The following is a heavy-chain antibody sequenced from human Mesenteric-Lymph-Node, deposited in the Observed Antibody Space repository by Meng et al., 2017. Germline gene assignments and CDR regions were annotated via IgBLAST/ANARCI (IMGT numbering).Heavy chain of an antibody. D-gene: IGHD3-3*01. CDR2: IYYTGNT. CDR3: AGGYSDVWTGYSRFDF. CDR1: GGSISSGGYY. Sequence: SETLSLTCTVSGGSISSGGYYWSWIRQHPGKGLEWIGYIYYTGNTYYNPSLKSRVIISLDTSKNQISLKMSSVAAADAAVYCAAGGYSDVWTGYSRFDFWGQGTLVTVSS. V-gene: IGHV4-31*03. J-gene: IGHJ4*02.